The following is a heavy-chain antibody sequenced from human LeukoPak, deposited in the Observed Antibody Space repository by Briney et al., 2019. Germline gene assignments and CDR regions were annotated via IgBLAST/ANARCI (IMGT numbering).Heavy chain of an antibody. CDR3: ARRSDYYDFDY. CDR2: IYSGGST. V-gene: IGHV3-53*01. Sequence: PGGSLRLSCAASGFTVSSNYMSWVRQAPGKGLEWVSVIYSGGSTYYADSVKGRFTISRDNSKNTLYLQMNSLRAEDTAVYYCARRSDYYDFDYWGQGTLVTVSP. D-gene: IGHD3-22*01. J-gene: IGHJ4*02. CDR1: GFTVSSNY.